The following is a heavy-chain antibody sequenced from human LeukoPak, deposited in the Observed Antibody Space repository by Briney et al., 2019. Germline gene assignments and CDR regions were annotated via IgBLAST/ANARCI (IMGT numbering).Heavy chain of an antibody. D-gene: IGHD3-22*01. J-gene: IGHJ4*02. Sequence: PGGSLRLSCAASGFTFRNYAMSWVRQAPGKGLEWVSTISDSGGNTYYADSVRGRFTISRDNSKNTLSLQMNSLRVEDTALYYCAKAGPRATMIVVVTPCFDYWGQGTLVTVSS. CDR3: AKAGPRATMIVVVTPCFDY. CDR1: GFTFRNYA. CDR2: ISDSGGNT. V-gene: IGHV3-23*01.